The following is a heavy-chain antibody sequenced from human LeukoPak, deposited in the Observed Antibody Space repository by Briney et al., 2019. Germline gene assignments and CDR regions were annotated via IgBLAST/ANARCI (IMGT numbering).Heavy chain of an antibody. Sequence: PGGSLRLSCAASGFTFSSYSMNWVRQAPGKGLEWVSSISSSSSYIYYADSVKGRFTISRDNAKNSLYLQMNSLRAEDAAVYYCASGGPQVINLFDYWGQGTLVTVSS. CDR2: ISSSSSYI. J-gene: IGHJ4*02. D-gene: IGHD2-21*01. CDR3: ASGGPQVINLFDY. V-gene: IGHV3-21*01. CDR1: GFTFSSYS.